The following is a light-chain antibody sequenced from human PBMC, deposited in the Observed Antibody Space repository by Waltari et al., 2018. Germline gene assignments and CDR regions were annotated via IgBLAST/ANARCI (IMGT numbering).Light chain of an antibody. CDR1: RPVSSN. CDR2: GAS. J-gene: IGKJ1*01. Sequence: ETILTQSPSPLSVSPAERATLSCRASRPVSSNLAGYQQKPGQAPRLLIYGASTRAAGIPARFSGSGSGTQVTITINSRQSEDFAVYYCQQYNNWPPWTFGQGTKVEIK. V-gene: IGKV3D-15*01. CDR3: QQYNNWPPWT.